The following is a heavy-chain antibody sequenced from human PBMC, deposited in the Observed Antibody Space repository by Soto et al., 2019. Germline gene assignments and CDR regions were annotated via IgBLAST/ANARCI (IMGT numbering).Heavy chain of an antibody. CDR3: ARCRAVVVINYYYHDMDV. D-gene: IGHD3-22*01. CDR1: DGSFSGYS. CDR2: INHSGST. Sequence: PANLSLTYAVYDGSFSGYSWSWIRQPPGKGLEWIGEINHSGSTNYNPSLKSRVTISVDTSENQLSLKLSSVTAADTAVYYCARCRAVVVINYYYHDMDVWCQGPTVT. V-gene: IGHV4-34*01. J-gene: IGHJ6*02.